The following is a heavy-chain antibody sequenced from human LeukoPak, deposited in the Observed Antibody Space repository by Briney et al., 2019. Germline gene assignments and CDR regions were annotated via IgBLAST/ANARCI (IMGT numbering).Heavy chain of an antibody. CDR1: GGSFSGYY. D-gene: IGHD3-10*01. V-gene: IGHV4-34*01. J-gene: IGHJ4*02. CDR2: INHSGST. CDR3: ARVPRGDY. Sequence: SETLSLTCAVYGGSFSGYYRSWIRQPPGKGLEWIGEINHSGSTNYNPSLKSRVTISVDTSKNQFSLKLSSVTAADTAVYYCARVPRGDYWGQGTLVTVSS.